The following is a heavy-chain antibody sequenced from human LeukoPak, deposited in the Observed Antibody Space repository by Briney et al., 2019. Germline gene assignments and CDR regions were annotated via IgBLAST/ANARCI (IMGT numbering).Heavy chain of an antibody. CDR1: GFTFSDHY. CDR2: ARNKPKGYTT. Sequence: GGSLRLSCEVFGFTFSDHYMDWVRQAPGKGLERVGRARNKPKGYTTVYAAAVKGRFTISRDDSKDSLYLQMNSLKTDDTAVYYCATVEGNYGHWGQGTLVTVSS. J-gene: IGHJ1*01. V-gene: IGHV3-72*01. D-gene: IGHD1-7*01. CDR3: ATVEGNYGH.